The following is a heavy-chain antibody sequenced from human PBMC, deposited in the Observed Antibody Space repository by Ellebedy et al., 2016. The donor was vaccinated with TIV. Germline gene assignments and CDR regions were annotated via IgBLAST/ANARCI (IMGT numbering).Heavy chain of an antibody. J-gene: IGHJ2*01. D-gene: IGHD1-20*01. CDR1: GFTFSSYA. CDR3: AKGLTGNRGGWGWYFDL. CDR2: ISGSGGST. Sequence: GESLKISCAASGFTFSSYAMSWVRQAPGKGLEWVSAISGSGGSTSYADSVKGRFTISRDNSKNTLFLQMSSLRVEDTAVYYCAKGLTGNRGGWGWYFDLWGRGTLVTVSS. V-gene: IGHV3-23*01.